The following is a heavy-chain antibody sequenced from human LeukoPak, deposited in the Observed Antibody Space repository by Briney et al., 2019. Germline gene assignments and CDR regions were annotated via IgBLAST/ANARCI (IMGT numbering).Heavy chain of an antibody. CDR2: INAGNGNT. J-gene: IGHJ3*02. CDR3: ARDGDSSSETFDI. CDR1: GYTFTSYA. V-gene: IGHV1-3*01. Sequence: ASVKVSCKASGYTFTSYAMHWVRQAPGQRLEWMGWINAGNGNTKYSQKFQGRVTITRDTSASTAYMELSSLRSEDTTVYYCARDGDSSSETFDIWGQGTMVTVSS. D-gene: IGHD6-13*01.